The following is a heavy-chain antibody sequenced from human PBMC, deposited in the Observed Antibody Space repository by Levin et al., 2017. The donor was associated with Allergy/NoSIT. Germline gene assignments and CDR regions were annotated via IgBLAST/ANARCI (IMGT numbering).Heavy chain of an antibody. CDR1: GFTLSNGW. Sequence: SCAASGFTLSNGWMTWVRQAPGKGLEWVGRIKSKAGGGTTDYAAPVKGRFIISRDDSKNTLYLQMNSLKTEDTAVYYCTTLRMVFYDDSDYSGPRGIWGQGTLVIVSS. D-gene: IGHD3-22*01. CDR2: IKSKAGGGTT. CDR3: TTLRMVFYDDSDYSGPRGI. V-gene: IGHV3-15*01. J-gene: IGHJ4*02.